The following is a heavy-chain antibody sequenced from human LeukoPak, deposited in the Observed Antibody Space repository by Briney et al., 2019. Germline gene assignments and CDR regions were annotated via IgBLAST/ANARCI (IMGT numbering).Heavy chain of an antibody. CDR1: GYTFTSYY. CDR3: ARESDIAVAGTGFDY. D-gene: IGHD6-19*01. J-gene: IGHJ4*02. CDR2: IYLIGGST. V-gene: IGHV1-46*01. Sequence: ASVKVSCKASGYTFTSYYMHWVRQAPGQGLEWMGIIYLIGGSTRYVQKFQGRVTMTRDTSTSTVYMELSSLRSEDTAVYYCARESDIAVAGTGFDYWGQGTLVTVSS.